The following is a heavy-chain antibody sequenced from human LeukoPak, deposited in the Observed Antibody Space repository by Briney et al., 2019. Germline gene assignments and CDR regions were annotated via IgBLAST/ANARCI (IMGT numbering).Heavy chain of an antibody. Sequence: PGRSLRLSCTASGFTFGDYAMSWVRQAPGKGLEWVGFIRSKAYGGTTEYAASVKGRFTISRDDSKSIAYLQMNSLKTEDTAVYYCTRALRTRTPYYFDYWGQGTLVTVSS. V-gene: IGHV3-49*04. J-gene: IGHJ4*02. CDR1: GFTFGDYA. CDR2: IRSKAYGGTT. CDR3: TRALRTRTPYYFDY. D-gene: IGHD1-14*01.